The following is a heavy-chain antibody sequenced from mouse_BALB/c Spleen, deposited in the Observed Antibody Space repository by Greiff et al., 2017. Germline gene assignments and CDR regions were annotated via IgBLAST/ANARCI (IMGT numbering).Heavy chain of an antibody. CDR3: TREDYYGNYDWYFDV. J-gene: IGHJ1*01. Sequence: EVQVVESGGGLVKPGGSLKLSCAASGFTFSSYTMSWVRQTPEKRLEWVATISSGGSYTYYPDSVKGRFTISRDNAKNTLYLQMSSLKSEDTAMYYCTREDYYGNYDWYFDVWGAGTTVTVSS. CDR1: GFTFSSYT. D-gene: IGHD2-1*01. CDR2: ISSGGSYT. V-gene: IGHV5-6-4*01.